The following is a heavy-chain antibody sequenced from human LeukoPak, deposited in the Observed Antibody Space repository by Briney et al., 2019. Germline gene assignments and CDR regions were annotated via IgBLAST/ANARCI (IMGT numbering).Heavy chain of an antibody. CDR1: GGTFSSYA. CDR3: ARNLLKLRSGELSSEYYFDY. J-gene: IGHJ4*02. Sequence: SVKVSCKASGGTFSSYAISWVRQAPGQGLEWMGGIIPIFGTANYAQKFQGRVTITADESTSTAYMELSSLRSEDTAVYYCARNLLKLRSGELSSEYYFDYWGQGTLVTVSS. CDR2: IIPIFGTA. V-gene: IGHV1-69*13. D-gene: IGHD3-16*02.